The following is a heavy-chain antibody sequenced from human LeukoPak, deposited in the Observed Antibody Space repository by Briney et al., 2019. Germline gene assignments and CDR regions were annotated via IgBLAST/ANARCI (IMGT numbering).Heavy chain of an antibody. J-gene: IGHJ5*02. Sequence: PSETLSLTCVVSGGSISSSNWWSWVRQPPGKGLEWIGEIYHSGSTNYYPSLKSRVTISVDTSKNQFSLKLSSVTAADAAVYYCARDLHDILTGLNWFDPWGQGTLVTVSS. D-gene: IGHD3-9*01. CDR2: IYHSGST. CDR3: ARDLHDILTGLNWFDP. CDR1: GGSISSSNW. V-gene: IGHV4-4*02.